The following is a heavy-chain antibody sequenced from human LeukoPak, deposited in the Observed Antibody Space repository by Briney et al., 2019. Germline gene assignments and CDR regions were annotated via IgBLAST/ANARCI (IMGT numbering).Heavy chain of an antibody. CDR3: ARVVRGYDILTGYEAFDI. CDR1: GFTFSSYW. D-gene: IGHD3-9*01. CDR2: MKQDGSEE. V-gene: IGHV3-7*03. Sequence: GGSLRLSCAASGFTFSSYWMSWVRQAPGQELEWVANMKQDGSEEYYVDSVKGRFTISRDNAKNSLYLQMNSLRAEDTAVYYCARVVRGYDILTGYEAFDIWGQGTMVTVSS. J-gene: IGHJ3*02.